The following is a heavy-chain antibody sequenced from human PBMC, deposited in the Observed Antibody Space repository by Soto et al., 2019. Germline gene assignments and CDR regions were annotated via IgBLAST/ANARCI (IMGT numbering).Heavy chain of an antibody. J-gene: IGHJ3*02. V-gene: IGHV1-18*01. Sequence: QVQLVQSGAEVKKPGASVKVSCKASGYTFTSYGISWVRQAPGQGLEWMGWISAYNGNTNYAQKLQGRVTMTTDTSTSTAYMELRSLRSDDTAVYYCARALCSGGSCQSLGAFDIWGQGTMVTLSS. CDR1: GYTFTSYG. CDR3: ARALCSGGSCQSLGAFDI. CDR2: ISAYNGNT. D-gene: IGHD2-15*01.